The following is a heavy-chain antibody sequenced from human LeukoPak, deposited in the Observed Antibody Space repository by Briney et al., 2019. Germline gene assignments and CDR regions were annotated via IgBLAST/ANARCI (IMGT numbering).Heavy chain of an antibody. V-gene: IGHV3-30*18. J-gene: IGHJ4*02. Sequence: PGGSLRLSCAASGFTFSSYGMHWVRQAPGKGLEWVAVISYDGSNKYYADSVKGRFTISRDNSKNTLYLQMNSLRAEDTAVYYCAKSFDFWSGPFDYWGQGTLVTVSP. D-gene: IGHD3-3*01. CDR1: GFTFSSYG. CDR2: ISYDGSNK. CDR3: AKSFDFWSGPFDY.